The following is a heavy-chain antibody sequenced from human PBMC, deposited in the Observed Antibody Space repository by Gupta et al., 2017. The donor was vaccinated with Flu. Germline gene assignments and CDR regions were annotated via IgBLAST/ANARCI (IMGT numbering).Heavy chain of an antibody. V-gene: IGHV4-39*01. J-gene: IGHJ2*01. CDR2: GSYSGST. CDR1: GFSISSSSYY. Sequence: QLQLQESGPGLVKPSETLSLTCTFSGFSISSSSYYWGWIRQPPGKGLQWIGSGSYSGSTYYNPSLKSRVTISVDTSKNQFSLGLRSVTAADTAVYYCARRSNSGGAWYFDLWGRGTLVTVSS. D-gene: IGHD1-7*01. CDR3: ARRSNSGGAWYFDL.